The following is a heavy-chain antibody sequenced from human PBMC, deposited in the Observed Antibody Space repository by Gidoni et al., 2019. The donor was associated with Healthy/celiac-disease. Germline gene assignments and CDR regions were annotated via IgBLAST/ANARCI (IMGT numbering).Heavy chain of an antibody. Sequence: EVQLVESGGGLVQPGGSLRLSCAAFGFTFSSYSMNWVRQAPEKGLEWVSSISSSSSYIYYADSVKGRFTISRDNAKNSLYLQMNSLRAEDTAVYYCARESYCGGDCYSGYFDLWAVAPWSLSPQ. D-gene: IGHD2-21*02. J-gene: IGHJ2*01. CDR2: ISSSSSYI. V-gene: IGHV3-21*01. CDR3: ARESYCGGDCYSGYFDL. CDR1: GFTFSSYS.